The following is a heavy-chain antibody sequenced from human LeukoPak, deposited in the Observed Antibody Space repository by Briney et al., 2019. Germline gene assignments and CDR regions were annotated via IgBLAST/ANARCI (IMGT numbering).Heavy chain of an antibody. J-gene: IGHJ4*02. CDR3: AKGGWDDGDYLDY. CDR2: ISGSGGST. V-gene: IGHV3-23*01. D-gene: IGHD4-17*01. CDR1: GFTVSSNY. Sequence: PGGSLRLSCAASGFTVSSNYMSWVRQAPGKGLEWVSAISGSGGSTYYADSVKGRFAISRDNSKNTLYLQMNSLRAEDTAVYYCAKGGWDDGDYLDYWGQGTLVTVSS.